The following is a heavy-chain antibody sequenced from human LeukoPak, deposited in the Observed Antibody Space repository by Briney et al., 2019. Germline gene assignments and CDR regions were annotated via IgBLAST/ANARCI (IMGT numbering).Heavy chain of an antibody. CDR2: IYYSGTT. CDR1: GGSISSYY. D-gene: IGHD2/OR15-2a*01. Sequence: SETLSLTCTVSGGSISSYYWSWIRQPPGKGLEWIGYIYYSGTTNYNPSLKSRVTISVDTSKNQFSLKLSSVTAADTAVYYCARDFSAAFDIWGQGTMVTVSS. J-gene: IGHJ3*02. V-gene: IGHV4-59*01. CDR3: ARDFSAAFDI.